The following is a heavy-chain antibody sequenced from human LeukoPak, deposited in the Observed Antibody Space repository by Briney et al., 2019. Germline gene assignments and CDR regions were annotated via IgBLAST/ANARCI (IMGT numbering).Heavy chain of an antibody. CDR3: ARTVADYYFDY. D-gene: IGHD6-19*01. CDR1: GFTFSSYA. CDR2: ISYDGSNK. V-gene: IGHV3-30-3*01. J-gene: IGHJ4*02. Sequence: PGGSLRLSCAASGFTFSSYAMHWVRQAPGKGLEWVAAISYDGSNKYYADSVKGRFTISRDNSKNTLYLQMNSLRAEDTAVYYCARTVADYYFDYWGQGTLVTVSS.